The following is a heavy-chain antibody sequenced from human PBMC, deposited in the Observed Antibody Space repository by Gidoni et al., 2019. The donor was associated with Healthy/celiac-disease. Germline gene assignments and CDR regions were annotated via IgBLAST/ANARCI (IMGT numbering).Heavy chain of an antibody. Sequence: EVQLLVSGGGLVRPGWSLRLSWAGSGFHLSSYAMSWVRQAPGKGLEWVSAISGSGGRTSNADAVKGRFTISRDNSKNTLYLQMNSLRAEATAVYYCAKYESGYDWYYFDYWGQGTLVTVSS. CDR2: ISGSGGRT. CDR1: GFHLSSYA. D-gene: IGHD5-12*01. V-gene: IGHV3-23*01. J-gene: IGHJ4*02. CDR3: AKYESGYDWYYFDY.